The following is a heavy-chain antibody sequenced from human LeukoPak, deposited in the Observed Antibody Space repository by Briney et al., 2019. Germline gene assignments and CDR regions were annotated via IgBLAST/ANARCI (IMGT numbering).Heavy chain of an antibody. J-gene: IGHJ4*02. Sequence: ETLSLTCTVSGGSITGYYWSWIRQPPGKGLEWIGYISYSGSTNSNPSLKSRVTMSVDTSKNQFSLKLSSVTAADTAVYYCARGRAPRKVVPAAFDYWGQGTLVTVSS. D-gene: IGHD2-2*01. CDR3: ARGRAPRKVVPAAFDY. CDR1: GGSITGYY. V-gene: IGHV4-59*12. CDR2: ISYSGST.